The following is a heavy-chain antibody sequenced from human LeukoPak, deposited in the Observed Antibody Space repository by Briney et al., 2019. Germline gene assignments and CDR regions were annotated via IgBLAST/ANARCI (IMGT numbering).Heavy chain of an antibody. V-gene: IGHV3-74*01. D-gene: IGHD1-26*01. CDR2: VHPAGRIS. CDR1: GVTFCSYW. CDR3: AREGRIMGATIDH. Sequence: PGGSLRLSCAAFGVTFCSYWMHGVGQAPGKELVWGSRVHPAGRISYYAHSVKGRFTISSNHAKNPLYLQIDRLTADDTAVYYCAREGRIMGATIDHWGQGALVTVSS. J-gene: IGHJ4*02.